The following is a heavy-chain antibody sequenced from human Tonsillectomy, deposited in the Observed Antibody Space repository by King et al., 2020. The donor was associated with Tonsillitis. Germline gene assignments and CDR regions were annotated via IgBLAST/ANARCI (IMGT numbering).Heavy chain of an antibody. V-gene: IGHV4-30-2*01. CDR2: IYHSGTT. Sequence: QLQESGSGLVKPSQTLSLTCAVSGGSISSGGYSWSWIRQPPGKGLEWIGYIYHSGTTYYNPSLKRRVTISVDRSKNQFSLRLSSVTAADTAVYYCARGLGLAAPNTSNYFDFWGQGTLVTVSS. CDR1: GGSISSGGYS. D-gene: IGHD6-13*01. CDR3: ARGLGLAAPNTSNYFDF. J-gene: IGHJ4*02.